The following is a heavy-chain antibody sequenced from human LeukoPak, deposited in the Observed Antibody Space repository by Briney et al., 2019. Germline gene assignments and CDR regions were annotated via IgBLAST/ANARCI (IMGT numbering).Heavy chain of an antibody. J-gene: IGHJ3*02. CDR2: IKQDGSEK. CDR1: GFTFSSYW. D-gene: IGHD1-26*01. V-gene: IGHV3-7*03. CDR3: AREWELAPGAFDI. Sequence: GGSLRLSCAASGFTFSSYWMSWVRQAPGKGLEWVANIKQDGSEKYYVDSVKGRFTISRDNSKNTLYLQMNSLRAEDTAVYYCAREWELAPGAFDIWGQGTMVTVSS.